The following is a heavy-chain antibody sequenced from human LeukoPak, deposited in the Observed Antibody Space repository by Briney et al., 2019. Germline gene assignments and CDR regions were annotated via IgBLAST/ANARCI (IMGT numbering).Heavy chain of an antibody. CDR2: IYYSGST. V-gene: IGHV4-59*01. J-gene: IGHJ6*03. CDR1: GGSISSYY. Sequence: SETLSLTCTVSGGSISSYYRSWIRQPPGKGLEWIGYIYYSGSTNYNPSLKSRVTISVDTSKNQFSLKLSSVTAADTAVYYCARSRGYYYYYMDVWGKGTTVTVSS. CDR3: ARSRGYYYYYMDV.